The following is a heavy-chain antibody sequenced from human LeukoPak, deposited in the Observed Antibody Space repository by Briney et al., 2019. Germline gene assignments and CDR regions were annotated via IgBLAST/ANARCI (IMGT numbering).Heavy chain of an antibody. J-gene: IGHJ4*02. D-gene: IGHD6-19*01. V-gene: IGHV3-23*01. CDR3: AKVFVAWQWLAPDDY. Sequence: GSLRLSCAASGFTFSSYAMSWVRQAPGKGLEWVSAISGSGGSTYYADSVKGRFTISRDNSKNTLYLQMNSLRAEDTAVYYCAKVFVAWQWLAPDDYWGQGTLVTVSS. CDR1: GFTFSSYA. CDR2: ISGSGGST.